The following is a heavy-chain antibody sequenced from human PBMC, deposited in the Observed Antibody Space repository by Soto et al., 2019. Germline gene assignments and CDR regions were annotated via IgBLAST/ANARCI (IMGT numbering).Heavy chain of an antibody. Sequence: EVQLVESGGGLVKPGGSLRLSCAASGFTFSSYSMNWVRQAPGKGLEWVSSISSSSSYIYYADSVKGRFTISRDNAKNALYLQMNSLRAEDTAVYYCAPHTMVRGMGGMDVWGQGTTVTVSS. D-gene: IGHD3-10*01. CDR3: APHTMVRGMGGMDV. CDR2: ISSSSSYI. J-gene: IGHJ6*02. CDR1: GFTFSSYS. V-gene: IGHV3-21*01.